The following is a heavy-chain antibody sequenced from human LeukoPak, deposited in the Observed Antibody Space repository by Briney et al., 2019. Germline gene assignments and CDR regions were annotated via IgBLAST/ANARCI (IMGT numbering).Heavy chain of an antibody. J-gene: IGHJ3*02. D-gene: IGHD6-13*01. CDR1: GGSISSYY. CDR2: IYTSGST. CDR3: ATAAAGIGRGPPDAFDI. V-gene: IGHV4-4*07. Sequence: SETLSLTCTVSGGSISSYYWSWIRQPAGKGLEWIGRIYTSGSTNYSPSLKSRVTMSVDTSKNQFSLKLSSVTAADMAVYYCATAAAGIGRGPPDAFDIWGQGTMVTVSS.